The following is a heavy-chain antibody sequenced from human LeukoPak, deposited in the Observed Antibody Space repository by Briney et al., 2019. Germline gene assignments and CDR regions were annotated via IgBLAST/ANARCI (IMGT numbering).Heavy chain of an antibody. CDR3: VRGNDYGGPHY. V-gene: IGHV3-74*01. CDR1: GFTFSSYA. CDR2: IDRDGSRI. D-gene: IGHD4-23*01. Sequence: GGSLRLSCAASGFTFSSYAMSWVRQAPGKGLVWVSRIDRDGSRINYADSVKGRFTISRDNGKNSLFLQMNSLRAEDAAVYYCVRGNDYGGPHYWGQGTLVTVSS. J-gene: IGHJ4*02.